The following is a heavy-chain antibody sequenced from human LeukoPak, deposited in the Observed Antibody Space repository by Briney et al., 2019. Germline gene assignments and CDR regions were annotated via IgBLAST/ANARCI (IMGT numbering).Heavy chain of an antibody. CDR3: ARDSIAVAGTLDY. V-gene: IGHV4-61*02. D-gene: IGHD6-19*01. J-gene: IGHJ4*02. Sequence: PSETLSLTCIVSGGSISSGSYYWRWIRQPAGKGLEWIGRIYTSGSTNYNPSLKSRATISVDTSKNQFSLKLSSVTAADTAVYYCARDSIAVAGTLDYWGQGTLVTVSS. CDR2: IYTSGST. CDR1: GGSISSGSYY.